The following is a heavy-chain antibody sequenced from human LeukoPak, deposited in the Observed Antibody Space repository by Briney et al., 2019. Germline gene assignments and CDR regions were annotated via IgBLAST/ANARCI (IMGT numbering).Heavy chain of an antibody. V-gene: IGHV3-66*02. CDR2: IYSGGST. CDR1: GPTVNSNY. CDR3: ARGFGKVSPDVFGGYTMDV. Sequence: GESLRLSCAASGPTVNSNYMSWVRQAPGKGLEWVSLIYSGGSTYYADSVKGRFTISRDNSKNTLYLQMNSLRPEDTAVYYCARGFGKVSPDVFGGYTMDVWGQGTTVTVSS. J-gene: IGHJ6*02. D-gene: IGHD3-10*01.